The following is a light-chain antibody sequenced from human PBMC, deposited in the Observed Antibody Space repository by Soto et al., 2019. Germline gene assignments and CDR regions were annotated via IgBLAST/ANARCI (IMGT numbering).Light chain of an antibody. CDR3: QQYHDWPRT. J-gene: IGKJ1*01. Sequence: EMVMTQSPATLSVSPGDRATLLCRASQSVSIYVAWYQQKPGLAPRLLIYDESTRAAGIPARFSGSGSGTEFSLTISSLQAEDFAVYYCQQYHDWPRTFGQGTKVEIK. V-gene: IGKV3-15*01. CDR2: DES. CDR1: QSVSIY.